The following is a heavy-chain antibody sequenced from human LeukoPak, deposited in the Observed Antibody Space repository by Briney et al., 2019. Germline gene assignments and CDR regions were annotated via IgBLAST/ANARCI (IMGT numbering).Heavy chain of an antibody. CDR3: ARGDIVRNWFDP. CDR1: GFTFSSYG. D-gene: IGHD2-8*01. CDR2: IRYDGSNK. Sequence: PGGSLRLSCAASGFTFSSYGMHWVRQAPGKGLEWVAFIRYDGSNKYYADSVKGRFTISRDNSKNTLYLQMNSLRAEDTAVYYCARGDIVRNWFDPWGQGTLVTVSS. J-gene: IGHJ5*02. V-gene: IGHV3-30*02.